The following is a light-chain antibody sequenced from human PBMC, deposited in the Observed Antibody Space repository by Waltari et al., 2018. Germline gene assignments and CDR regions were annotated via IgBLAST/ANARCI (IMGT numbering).Light chain of an antibody. Sequence: SYEVTQPPSVSVSPRQRATITCSGEKLGSKYVSWYQQKSGQSPVLVIYRDDKRPSGIPARLSGSNSGNTATLTISGTQPMDEADYYCQAWDSSAFVFGAGTKVTVL. CDR2: RDD. V-gene: IGLV3-1*01. CDR3: QAWDSSAFV. J-gene: IGLJ1*01. CDR1: KLGSKY.